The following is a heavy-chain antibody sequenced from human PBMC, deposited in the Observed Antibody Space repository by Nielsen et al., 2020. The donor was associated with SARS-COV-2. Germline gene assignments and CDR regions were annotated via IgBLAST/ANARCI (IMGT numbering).Heavy chain of an antibody. CDR2: INPSGSST. V-gene: IGHV1-46*01. Sequence: ASLKVSCKASGYTFSSYYIHWARQAPGQGLEWMGIINPSGSSTNYAQQFQGRVTMTRDTSTSAVYMELSNLRFEDTAVYYCARARSDSSGNYYDPAHFDLWGQGTLVTVSS. J-gene: IGHJ4*02. D-gene: IGHD3-22*01. CDR3: ARARSDSSGNYYDPAHFDL. CDR1: GYTFSSYY.